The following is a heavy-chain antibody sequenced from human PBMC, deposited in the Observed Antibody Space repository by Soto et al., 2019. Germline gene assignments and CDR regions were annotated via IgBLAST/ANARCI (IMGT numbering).Heavy chain of an antibody. CDR1: GDNFKKNV. V-gene: IGHV1-69*10. J-gene: IGHJ6*02. CDR3: ERGHFRPSAMDV. D-gene: IGHD3-10*01. Sequence: VASVKVSCKTSGDNFKKNVFTWVRQAPGQGLEWMGGTIPALGKTHYIEKFQGRVTITVDDATRTVYMEVRDLTSEDTAIYYCERGHFRPSAMDVWGQGTTVTVSS. CDR2: TIPALGKT.